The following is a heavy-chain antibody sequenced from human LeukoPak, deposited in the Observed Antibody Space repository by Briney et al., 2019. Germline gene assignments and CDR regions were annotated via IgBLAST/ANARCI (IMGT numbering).Heavy chain of an antibody. CDR2: ISSSSSPI. V-gene: IGHV3-48*01. J-gene: IGHJ6*02. CDR1: GFTFSSYS. CDR3: ARGVGYNWNGYYYYGMDV. D-gene: IGHD1-20*01. Sequence: GGSLRLSCAASGFTFSSYSMNWVRQAPGTGLDWVAYISSSSSPIYYADSVKGRFTISRDNSKNTLYLQMNSLRAEDTAVYYCARGVGYNWNGYYYYGMDVWGQGTTVTVSS.